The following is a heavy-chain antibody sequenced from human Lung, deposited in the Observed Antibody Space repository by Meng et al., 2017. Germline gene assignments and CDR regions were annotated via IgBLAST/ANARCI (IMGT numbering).Heavy chain of an antibody. CDR2: INHGGST. CDR1: WGSISGPY. Sequence: QVQLKRAGAGLLRRSARLSLPCAVEWGSISGPYRSWIHQSPAKGLEWIGKINHGGSTNYNPSLESRVTISVDTPKNQFSLRLTSMTVADTAVYYCARERHSTIIRGVIDFWGQGALVTVSS. CDR3: ARERHSTIIRGVIDF. J-gene: IGHJ4*02. V-gene: IGHV4-34*01. D-gene: IGHD3-10*01.